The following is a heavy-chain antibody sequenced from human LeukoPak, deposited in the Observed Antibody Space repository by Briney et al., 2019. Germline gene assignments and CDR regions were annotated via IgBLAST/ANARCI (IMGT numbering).Heavy chain of an antibody. D-gene: IGHD4-11*01. V-gene: IGHV3-49*03. CDR1: EFTFEDYA. CDR3: GRDLGKLTTERGVY. J-gene: IGHJ4*02. Sequence: GRSLRLSCTTSEFTFEDYAMSWFRQAPGKGLEWVGFIRAKVFGGTTEYAASVKGRFTISRDDSKSIAYLQMNGLKTEDTAMYYCGRDLGKLTTERGVYWGQGTLVTVS. CDR2: IRAKVFGGTT.